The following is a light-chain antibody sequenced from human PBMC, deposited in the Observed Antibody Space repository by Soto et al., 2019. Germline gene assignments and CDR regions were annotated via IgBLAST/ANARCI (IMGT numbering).Light chain of an antibody. V-gene: IGLV4-69*01. J-gene: IGLJ1*01. Sequence: QSVLTQSPSASASLGASVKLTCTLSSGHSSYAIAWHQQQPEKGPRYLMKLNSDGSHSKGDGIPDRFSGSSSGAERYLPISGLQSEDEADYYCQTWGTGIHYVFGTGTKLTVL. CDR1: SGHSSYA. CDR2: LNSDGSH. CDR3: QTWGTGIHYV.